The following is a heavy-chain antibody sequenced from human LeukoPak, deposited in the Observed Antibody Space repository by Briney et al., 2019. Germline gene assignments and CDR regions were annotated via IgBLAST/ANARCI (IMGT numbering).Heavy chain of an antibody. CDR3: AKDPYSSLGVGYFDY. J-gene: IGHJ4*02. V-gene: IGHV3-23*01. CDR2: ISGSGGST. D-gene: IGHD6-13*01. CDR1: GFTFSSYA. Sequence: QTGGSLRLSCAASGFTFSSYAMSWVRQAPGKGLEWVSAISGSGGSTYYADSVKGRFTISRDNSKNTLYLQMNSLRAEDTAVYYCAKDPYSSLGVGYFDYWGQGTLVTVSS.